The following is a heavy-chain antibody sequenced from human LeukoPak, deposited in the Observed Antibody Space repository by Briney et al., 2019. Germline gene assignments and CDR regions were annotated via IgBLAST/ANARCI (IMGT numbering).Heavy chain of an antibody. CDR1: GFTSSSYA. CDR2: VSGSGDRM. J-gene: IGHJ4*02. D-gene: IGHD6-13*01. CDR3: AKAAAAPGFDF. V-gene: IGHV3-23*01. Sequence: GGSLRLSCAASGFTSSSYALNWVRQAPGKGLEWVATVSGSGDRMYHADSVKGRFTISRDNSKNTIYLQMNSLRAEDTALYYCAKAAAAPGFDFWGQGTPVTVSS.